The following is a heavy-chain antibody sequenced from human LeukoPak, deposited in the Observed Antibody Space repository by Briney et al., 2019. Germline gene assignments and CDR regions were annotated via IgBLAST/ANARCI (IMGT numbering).Heavy chain of an antibody. CDR3: ARDLLSPGVTTGVDAFDI. CDR2: IIPIFGTA. J-gene: IGHJ3*02. Sequence: SVKVSCKASGGTFSSYAISWVRQAPGQGLEWMGGIIPIFGTANYARKFQGRVTITADESTSTAYMELSSLRSEDTAVYYCARDLLSPGVTTGVDAFDIWAKGQWSPSLQ. V-gene: IGHV1-69*13. D-gene: IGHD4-17*01. CDR1: GGTFSSYA.